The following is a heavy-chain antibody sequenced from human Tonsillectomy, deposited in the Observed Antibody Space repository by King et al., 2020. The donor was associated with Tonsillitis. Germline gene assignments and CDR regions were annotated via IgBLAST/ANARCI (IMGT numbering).Heavy chain of an antibody. Sequence: ITLKESGPTLVKPTQTLTLTCTFSGFSLSTSGVGVGWIRQPPGKVLEWLSLLYWKDYQGQIPSLKSRLTITKDTSKNQVVLTMTNMDPVETATYYCAHRHKEGATRLGFDPWGQGTLVTVSS. D-gene: IGHD1-26*01. CDR2: LYWKDYQ. V-gene: IGHV2-5*01. CDR1: GFSLSTSGVG. J-gene: IGHJ5*02. CDR3: AHRHKEGATRLGFDP.